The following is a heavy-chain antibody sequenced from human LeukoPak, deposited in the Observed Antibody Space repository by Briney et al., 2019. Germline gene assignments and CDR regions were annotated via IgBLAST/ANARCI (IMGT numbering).Heavy chain of an antibody. V-gene: IGHV1-2*02. D-gene: IGHD2-15*01. CDR2: INPNSGGT. Sequence: ASVKVSCKASGYTFTGYYMHWVRQAPGQGLEWMGWINPNSGGTNYAQKFQGRVTMTRDTSISTAYMELSRLRSDDTAVYYCARGESIVVVVAATYYWGQGTLVTVS. J-gene: IGHJ4*02. CDR3: ARGESIVVVVAATYY. CDR1: GYTFTGYY.